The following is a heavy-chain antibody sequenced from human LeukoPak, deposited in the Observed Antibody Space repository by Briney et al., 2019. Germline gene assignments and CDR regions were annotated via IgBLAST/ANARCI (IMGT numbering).Heavy chain of an antibody. CDR3: ARDIAVAGTVGY. V-gene: IGHV3-74*01. CDR2: INSDGSST. D-gene: IGHD6-19*01. CDR1: GFTFSSYW. J-gene: IGHJ4*02. Sequence: GGSLRLSCAASGFTFSSYWMHWVRQAPGKGLVWVSRINSDGSSTSYADSVKGRFTISRDNAKNTLYLQMNRLRAEDTAVYYCARDIAVAGTVGYWGQGTLVTVSS.